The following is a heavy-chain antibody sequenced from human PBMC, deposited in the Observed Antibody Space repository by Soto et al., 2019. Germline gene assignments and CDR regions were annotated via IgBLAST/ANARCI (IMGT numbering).Heavy chain of an antibody. D-gene: IGHD2-21*01. CDR1: GLTFSTYT. CDR3: ARHCIGGGGNCFGYDLDY. Sequence: GGSLRLACAASGLTFSTYTMNWVRQAPGKGLEWVSSISSSSSYIYYADSVKGRFTISRDNTKNSLYLQMNSLRAEDTAVYYCARHCIGGGGNCFGYDLDYWGQGT. J-gene: IGHJ4*02. CDR2: ISSSSSYI. V-gene: IGHV3-21*01.